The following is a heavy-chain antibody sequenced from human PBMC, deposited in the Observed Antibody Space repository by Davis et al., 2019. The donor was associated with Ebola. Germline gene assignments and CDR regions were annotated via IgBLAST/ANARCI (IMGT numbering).Heavy chain of an antibody. CDR2: INSDGSST. CDR3: ARRSSQALD. V-gene: IGHV3-11*04. CDR1: GFTFSVYY. J-gene: IGHJ4*02. D-gene: IGHD6-6*01. Sequence: GGSLRLSCAASGFTFSVYYMSWIRQAPGKGPEWVSRINSDGSSTDYADSVKGRFTISRDNAKNSLYLQMNSLRAEDTAVYYCARRSSQALDWGQGTLVTVSS.